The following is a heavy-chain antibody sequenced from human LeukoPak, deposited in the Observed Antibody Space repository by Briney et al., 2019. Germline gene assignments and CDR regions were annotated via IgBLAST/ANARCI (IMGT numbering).Heavy chain of an antibody. Sequence: GGSLRLSCAASGFTFSSNWMHWVRQAPGKGLVWVSRIISNENSATYADSVKGRFTMSRDNVKNTLYLQMNSLRVEDTAVYYCARDPRNVGLAPWGQGTLVTVSS. CDR2: IISNENSA. V-gene: IGHV3-74*01. J-gene: IGHJ5*02. D-gene: IGHD2-15*01. CDR3: ARDPRNVGLAP. CDR1: GFTFSSNW.